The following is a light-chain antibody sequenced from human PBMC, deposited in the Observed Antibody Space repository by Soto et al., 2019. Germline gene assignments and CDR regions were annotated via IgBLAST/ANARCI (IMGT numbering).Light chain of an antibody. Sequence: QSVLTQPPSASGSPGQSVTISCTGSRSDLGGYNYVSWYQQHPGKAPKLMIYEVTKRPSGVPDRFSGSKSGNTASLTVSGLQAEDEADYYCSSYAGSNNLVFGGGTQLTVL. V-gene: IGLV2-8*01. CDR1: RSDLGGYNY. CDR2: EVT. CDR3: SSYAGSNNLV. J-gene: IGLJ2*01.